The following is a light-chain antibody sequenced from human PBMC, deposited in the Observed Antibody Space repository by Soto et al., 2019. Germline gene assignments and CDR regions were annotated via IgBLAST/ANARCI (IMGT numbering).Light chain of an antibody. CDR1: SSNIGAGFD. J-gene: IGLJ3*02. CDR3: QSYDSSLSGSWV. V-gene: IGLV1-40*01. Sequence: QSGLTQPPSVSGTPGQRVPISCTGTSSNIGAGFDVHWYQQLTGAAPKLLIYGNNNRPSGVPDRVSGSKSGTSAALAITGLQAEDEAYYYCQSYDSSLSGSWVFGGGTKLTVL. CDR2: GNN.